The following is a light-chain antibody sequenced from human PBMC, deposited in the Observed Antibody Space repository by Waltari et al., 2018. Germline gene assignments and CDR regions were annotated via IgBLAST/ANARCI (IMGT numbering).Light chain of an antibody. CDR1: NIGSKS. CDR3: QVWDGNNDHPWV. Sequence: SYMLTQPPSVSVAPGQAARITCEGNNIGSKSIHRYQQQPGPAPLLVVYDESARPSGIPERFSGSNSENTATLTISRVEAGDEADFYCQVWDGNNDHPWVFGGGTKLTVL. CDR2: DES. V-gene: IGLV3-21*02. J-gene: IGLJ3*02.